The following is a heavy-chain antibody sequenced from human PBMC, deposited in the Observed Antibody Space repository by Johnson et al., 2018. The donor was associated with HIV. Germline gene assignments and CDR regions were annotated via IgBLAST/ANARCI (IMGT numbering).Heavy chain of an antibody. J-gene: IGHJ3*02. CDR3: ARKGDAFDI. V-gene: IGHV3-66*01. CDR1: GFTVSSNY. Sequence: VQVVESGGGLVQPGGSLRLSCAASGFTVSSNYMSWVRQAPGKGLEWVSVIYSGGSTYYADSVKGRFTISRDNAKNSLHLQMNSLRADDTAVYYCARKGDAFDIWGQGTMATVSS. CDR2: IYSGGST.